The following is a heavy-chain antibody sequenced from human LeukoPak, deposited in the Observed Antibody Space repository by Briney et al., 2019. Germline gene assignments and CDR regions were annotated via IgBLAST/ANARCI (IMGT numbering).Heavy chain of an antibody. D-gene: IGHD2-2*01. CDR1: GYSISSGYC. J-gene: IGHJ5*02. CDR2: ICHSGST. V-gene: IGHV4-38-2*01. Sequence: PSETLSLTCSVSGYSISSGYCWGWIRQSPGKGLDWIGSICHSGSTYYNPFLKSRVTISVDTSKNQFSLKLSSVTAADTAVYYCARLEGYCSSTSCYYNWFDPWGQGTLVTVSS. CDR3: ARLEGYCSSTSCYYNWFDP.